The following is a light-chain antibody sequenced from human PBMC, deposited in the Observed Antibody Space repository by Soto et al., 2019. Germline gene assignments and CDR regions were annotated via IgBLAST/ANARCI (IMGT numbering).Light chain of an antibody. CDR2: KAS. Sequence: DIQMTQSPSTLSASVGDRVTITCRASQSVSTWLAWYQQKPGKAPKLLIYKASNLESGVPSRFSGSGSGTEFTLTIISLQPEDFATYYCQQFNSYPITFGQGTRLEIK. V-gene: IGKV1-5*03. CDR3: QQFNSYPIT. J-gene: IGKJ5*01. CDR1: QSVSTW.